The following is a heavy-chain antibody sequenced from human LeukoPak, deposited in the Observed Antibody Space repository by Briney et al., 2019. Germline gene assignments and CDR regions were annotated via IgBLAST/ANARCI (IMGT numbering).Heavy chain of an antibody. V-gene: IGHV3-23*01. CDR2: ISGSGGSI. Sequence: GGSLRLSCAASGFTFNNYAMSWVRQAPGKGLEWVSAISGSGGSIYYADSVKGRFTISRDNSKNTLFLQMNSLRAEDTAVYYCAKDPIPPQPDYWGQGTLVTVSS. D-gene: IGHD2-2*02. CDR3: AKDPIPPQPDY. J-gene: IGHJ4*02. CDR1: GFTFNNYA.